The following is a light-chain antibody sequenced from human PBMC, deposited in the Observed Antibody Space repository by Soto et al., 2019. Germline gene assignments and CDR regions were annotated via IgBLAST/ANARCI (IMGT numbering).Light chain of an antibody. CDR1: QSVGSK. J-gene: IGKJ4*01. CDR2: DAS. CDR3: QQYGDWPGA. Sequence: EIVLTQSPGTLSLSPGERATLSCRASQSVGSKLAWYQQRPGQAPRLLIYDASNRATGIPARFSGSGSGTEFSLTISSLQSEDFAVYSCQQYGDWPGAFGGGTK. V-gene: IGKV3D-15*01.